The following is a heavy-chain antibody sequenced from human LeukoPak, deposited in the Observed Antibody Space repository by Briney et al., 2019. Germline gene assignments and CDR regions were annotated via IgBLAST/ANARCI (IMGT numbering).Heavy chain of an antibody. CDR1: GFTFSSYA. V-gene: IGHV3-23*01. CDR3: AKAPHEYSSSSMDY. J-gene: IGHJ4*02. D-gene: IGHD6-6*01. Sequence: GGSLRLSCAASGFTFSSYAMSWVRQAPGKGLEWVSAISGSGGSTYYADSVKGRFTISRDNSKNTLYLQMNSLRAEGTAVYYCAKAPHEYSSSSMDYWGQGTLVTVSS. CDR2: ISGSGGST.